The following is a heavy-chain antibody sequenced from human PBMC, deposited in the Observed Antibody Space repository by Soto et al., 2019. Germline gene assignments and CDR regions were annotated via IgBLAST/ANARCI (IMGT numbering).Heavy chain of an antibody. CDR3: EREPYGDSQYFDY. J-gene: IGHJ4*02. CDR1: GFTFNSLS. CDR2: ISFDGRVT. V-gene: IGHV3-30*04. D-gene: IGHD2-21*02. Sequence: QVHLVESGGGMVQPGTSLRLSCTASGFTFNSLSLHWVRQRPDKGLEWVAVISFDGRVTYYADFVKGRFTVSRDNSKNTIYLQVNSPRAEDTAVYYCEREPYGDSQYFDYWGQGTLVTVSS.